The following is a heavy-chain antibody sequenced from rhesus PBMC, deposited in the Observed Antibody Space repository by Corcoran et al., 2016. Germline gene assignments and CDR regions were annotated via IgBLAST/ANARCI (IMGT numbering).Heavy chain of an antibody. CDR2: IYGSGSST. J-gene: IGHJ5-1*01. V-gene: IGHV4-169*01. D-gene: IGHD4-23*01. Sequence: QLQLQESGPGLVKPSETLSVTCAVSGGSISSSYWSWIRQAPGTGREWIGYIYGSGSSTNYHPSLKSRVTLSVDTSKNQFSLKLSSVTAADTAVYYCVRGGDEYSNYGRFDVWGPGVLVTVSS. CDR1: GGSISSSY. CDR3: VRGGDEYSNYGRFDV.